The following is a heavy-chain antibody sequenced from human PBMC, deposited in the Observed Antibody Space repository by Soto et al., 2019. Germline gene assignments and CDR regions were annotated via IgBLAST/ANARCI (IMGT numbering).Heavy chain of an antibody. Sequence: QVQLVQSGAEVKKPGSSVKVSCKPSGNTLNTDTITWLRQAPGQGLERMGRIIPVIGVGTYAQKFQDRVTITADKSTTTVYMEVTCLTSEDTATYYCAIGRIGSNGYYWAWGQGTQVTVS. D-gene: IGHD3-22*01. V-gene: IGHV1-69*02. CDR2: IIPVIGVG. CDR1: GNTLNTDT. CDR3: AIGRIGSNGYYWA. J-gene: IGHJ5*02.